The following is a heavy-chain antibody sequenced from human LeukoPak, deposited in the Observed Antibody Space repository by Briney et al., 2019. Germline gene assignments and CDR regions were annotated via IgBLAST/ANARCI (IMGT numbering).Heavy chain of an antibody. J-gene: IGHJ6*02. V-gene: IGHV3-48*03. CDR3: AKDFPHYYEVPHGMDV. D-gene: IGHD3-22*01. CDR1: GFACGQYE. CDR2: ISVRAGTI. Sequence: GGSLRLSCAASGFACGQYEMNWVRQDPGKGLEGIAYISVRAGTIYYGDSAEGRFTISRDDAKNSLYLQMNGLRVEDTAIYYCAKDFPHYYEVPHGMDVWGQGTTVTV.